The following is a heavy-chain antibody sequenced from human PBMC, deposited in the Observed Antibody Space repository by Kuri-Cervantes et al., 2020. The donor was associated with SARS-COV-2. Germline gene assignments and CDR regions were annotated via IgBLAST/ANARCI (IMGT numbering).Heavy chain of an antibody. CDR1: GGSISSGDYY. V-gene: IGHV4-61*02. CDR2: IYTSGST. J-gene: IGHJ4*02. Sequence: SETLSLTCTVSGGSISSGDYYWSWIRQPAGKGLEWIGRIYTSGSTNYNPSLKSRVTMSVDTSKNQFSLKLSSVTAADTAVYYCARGAEGSPFDYWGQGTLVTVSS. CDR3: ARGAEGSPFDY. D-gene: IGHD6-13*01.